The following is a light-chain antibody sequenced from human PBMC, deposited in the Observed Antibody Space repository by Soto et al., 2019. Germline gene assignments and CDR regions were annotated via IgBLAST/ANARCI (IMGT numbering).Light chain of an antibody. CDR2: EVS. J-gene: IGLJ1*01. CDR3: SSYTSRRTLDYG. CDR1: SSDVGGYNY. V-gene: IGLV2-14*01. Sequence: QSLLTQPASVSGSPGQSITISCTGTSSDVGGYNYVSWYQQHPGKAPKLMIYEVSNRPSGVSNRFSGSKSGNTASLTISGLQAEDEADYFCSSYTSRRTLDYGFGNGTKVTVL.